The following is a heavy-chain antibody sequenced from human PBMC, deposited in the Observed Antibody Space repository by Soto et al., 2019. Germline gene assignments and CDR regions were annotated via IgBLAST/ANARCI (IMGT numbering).Heavy chain of an antibody. D-gene: IGHD1-7*01. CDR2: INAGNGNT. Sequence: ASVKVSCKASGYTFTSYAMHWVRQASGQRLAWMGWINAGNGNTKYSQKFQGRVTITRDTSASTAYMELSSLRSEDTAVYYCARGYITRTTSNAFDIWGQGTMVTVSS. CDR3: ARGYITRTTSNAFDI. CDR1: GYTFTSYA. J-gene: IGHJ3*02. V-gene: IGHV1-3*01.